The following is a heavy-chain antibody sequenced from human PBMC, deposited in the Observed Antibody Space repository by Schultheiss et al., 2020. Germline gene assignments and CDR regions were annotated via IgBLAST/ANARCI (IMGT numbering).Heavy chain of an antibody. Sequence: SQTLSLTCTVSGGSISSGSYYWSWIRQPAGKGLEWIGRIYTSGSTNYNPSLKSRVTISVDTSKNQFSLKLSSVTAADTAVYYCARVGYYGSGSYQDYWGQGTLVTVSS. CDR2: IYTSGST. D-gene: IGHD3-10*01. J-gene: IGHJ4*02. CDR3: ARVGYYGSGSYQDY. CDR1: GGSISSGSYY. V-gene: IGHV4-61*02.